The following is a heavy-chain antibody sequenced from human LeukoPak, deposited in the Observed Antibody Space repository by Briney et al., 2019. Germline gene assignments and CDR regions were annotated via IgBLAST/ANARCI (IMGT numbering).Heavy chain of an antibody. V-gene: IGHV4-30-2*01. CDR3: TRVTPKGYSLDY. CDR1: GGSISSGGYY. J-gene: IGHJ4*02. CDR2: IYQSGST. Sequence: NPSQTLSLTCTVSGGSISSGGYYWSWIRQPPGKGLEWIGYIYQSGSTYYNPSLKSRVTISVDTSKNQFSLKLSSVTAADTAVYYCTRVTPKGYSLDYWGLGTLVTVSS.